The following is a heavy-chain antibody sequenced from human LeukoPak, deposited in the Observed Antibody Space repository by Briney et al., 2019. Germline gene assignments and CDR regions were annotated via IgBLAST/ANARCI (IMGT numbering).Heavy chain of an antibody. CDR1: GFVFGHSW. J-gene: IGHJ4*02. CDR3: VRDRGYSTFDY. CDR2: INLDGSEI. V-gene: IGHV3-7*03. Sequence: GGSLRLSCEASGFVFGHSWMSWVRQAPGKVLEWVANINLDGSEINYLDSLTGRLTISRDNDKDSMYLQMNGMRAEDTAVYFCVRDRGYSTFDYWGQGTLVTVSS. D-gene: IGHD3-22*01.